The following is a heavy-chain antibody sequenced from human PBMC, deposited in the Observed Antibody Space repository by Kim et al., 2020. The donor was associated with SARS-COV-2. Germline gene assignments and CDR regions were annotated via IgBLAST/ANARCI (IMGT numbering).Heavy chain of an antibody. V-gene: IGHV1-3*01. CDR1: GYTFTSYA. CDR3: ARGYYYDSSGYYGEFDY. D-gene: IGHD3-22*01. Sequence: ASVKVSCKASGYTFTSYAMHWVRQAPGQRLEWMGWINAGNGNTKYSQKFQGRVTITRDTSASTAYMELSSLGTEDTAVYYCARGYYYDSSGYYGEFDYWGQGTLVTVSS. J-gene: IGHJ4*02. CDR2: INAGNGNT.